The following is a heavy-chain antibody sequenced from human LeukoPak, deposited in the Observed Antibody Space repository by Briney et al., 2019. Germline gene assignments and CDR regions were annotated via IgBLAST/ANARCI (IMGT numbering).Heavy chain of an antibody. J-gene: IGHJ4*02. Sequence: GGSLRLSCAPSGFIFGEYGMTRVPAVLEKGLEWVSGINWSGSDTGYGASVKGRFTVSRDNAKNSLYLQMKSLRAGDTAFYYCARDLIGSRFFDYWGRGTLVTVSS. V-gene: IGHV3-20*04. D-gene: IGHD2/OR15-2a*01. CDR1: GFIFGEYG. CDR3: ARDLIGSRFFDY. CDR2: INWSGSDT.